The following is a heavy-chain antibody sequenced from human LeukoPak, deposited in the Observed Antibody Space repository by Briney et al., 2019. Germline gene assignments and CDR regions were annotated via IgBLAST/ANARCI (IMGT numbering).Heavy chain of an antibody. CDR3: ASDYGSGTPQYYYYGMDV. V-gene: IGHV3-23*01. D-gene: IGHD3-10*01. CDR1: GFTFSTYA. J-gene: IGHJ6*02. Sequence: GGSLRLSCAASGFTFSTYAMSWVRQAPGKGLEWVSSISISGGSTYYAESVEGRFTISRDNSRNTLYLQMNSLRAEDTAVYYCASDYGSGTPQYYYYGMDVWGQGTTVTVSS. CDR2: ISISGGST.